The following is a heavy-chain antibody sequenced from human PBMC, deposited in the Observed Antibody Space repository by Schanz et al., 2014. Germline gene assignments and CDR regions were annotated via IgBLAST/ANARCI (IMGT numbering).Heavy chain of an antibody. D-gene: IGHD6-25*01. Sequence: EVQLAESGGGLVQPGGSLRLSCAASTFTFSSDWMSWVRQAPGKGLEWVSAISGSGGSTYYADSVKGRFTISRDNSKNTLYLQMNSLRAEDTAVYYCAKVRYSSGWRGDYFDEWGQGTLVTVSS. CDR2: ISGSGGST. J-gene: IGHJ4*02. CDR1: TFTFSSDW. CDR3: AKVRYSSGWRGDYFDE. V-gene: IGHV3-23*04.